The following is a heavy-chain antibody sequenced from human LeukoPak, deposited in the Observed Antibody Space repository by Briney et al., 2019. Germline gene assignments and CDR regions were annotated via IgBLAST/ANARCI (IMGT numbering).Heavy chain of an antibody. CDR2: ISSSSTYT. Sequence: GGSLRLSCAASGFIFSNYSMNWVRQAPGKGLEWVSSISSSSTYTYYADSLKGRITISRDNAKNSLYLQMNSLRAEDTAVYYCARDQLLYYDFWSGYNWFDPWGQGTLVTVSS. V-gene: IGHV3-21*01. CDR3: ARDQLLYYDFWSGYNWFDP. CDR1: GFIFSNYS. J-gene: IGHJ5*02. D-gene: IGHD3-3*01.